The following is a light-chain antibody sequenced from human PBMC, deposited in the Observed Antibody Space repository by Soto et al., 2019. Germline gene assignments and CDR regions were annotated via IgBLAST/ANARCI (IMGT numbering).Light chain of an antibody. J-gene: IGKJ1*01. Sequence: DIQMTQSPSTLSASVGDRVTITCRASQSISSWLARYQQKPGRAPKLLIDKASNLQSGVPSRFSGSGSGTEFTLTISSLQPDDFGTFYCQQYNSYSPWTFGQGTKVEIK. CDR2: KAS. CDR1: QSISSW. V-gene: IGKV1-5*03. CDR3: QQYNSYSPWT.